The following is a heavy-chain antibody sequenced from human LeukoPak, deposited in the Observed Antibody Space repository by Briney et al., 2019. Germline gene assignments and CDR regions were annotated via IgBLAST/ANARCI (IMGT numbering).Heavy chain of an antibody. CDR2: IVVGSGNT. Sequence: SVKVSCKASGFTFTNSAMQWVRQARGQRLEWIGWIVVGSGNTNCAQKFQGRVTITRDMSTRTAYMELSSLRSEDTAVYYCAADNQQITVWGQGTLVTVSS. CDR1: GFTFTNSA. D-gene: IGHD5-24*01. V-gene: IGHV1-58*02. J-gene: IGHJ4*02. CDR3: AADNQQITV.